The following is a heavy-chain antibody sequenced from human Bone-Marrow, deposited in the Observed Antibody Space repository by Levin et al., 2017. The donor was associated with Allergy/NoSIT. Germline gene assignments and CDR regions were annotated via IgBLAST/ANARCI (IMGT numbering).Heavy chain of an antibody. CDR1: GGSISPSY. V-gene: IGHV4-59*01. J-gene: IGHJ4*02. Sequence: PSETLSLTCTVSGGSISPSYWSWIRQPPGKGLEWIGYMYYSGSSGSTNNNPSLKSRVTISVDTSKNQFSLKLNLVTAADTAVYFCARVSYYETSGYYYRGWYYFDSWGQGTLVTVSS. CDR2: MYYSGSSGST. CDR3: ARVSYYETSGYYYRGWYYFDS. D-gene: IGHD3-22*01.